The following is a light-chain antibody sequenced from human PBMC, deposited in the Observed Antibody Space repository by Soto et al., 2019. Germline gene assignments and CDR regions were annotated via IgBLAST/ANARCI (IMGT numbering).Light chain of an antibody. CDR3: GSYTSSDTLDV. CDR2: DVT. CDR1: SSDVGGSNY. Sequence: QSALTQPASVSGSPGQSFTISCTGTSSDVGGSNYVSWYQQHPGKAPKLMIYDVTNRPSGVSNRFSGSKSGNTASLTISGLQAEDEADYYCGSYTSSDTLDVFGTGTKLTVL. V-gene: IGLV2-14*01. J-gene: IGLJ1*01.